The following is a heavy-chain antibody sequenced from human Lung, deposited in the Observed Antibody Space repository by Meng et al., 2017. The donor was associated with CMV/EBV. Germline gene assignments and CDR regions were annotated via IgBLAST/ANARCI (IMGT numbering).Heavy chain of an antibody. V-gene: IGHV3-9*01. D-gene: IGHD4-17*01. J-gene: IGHJ4*02. Sequence: SCVASGFTFDDHAMHWVRQAPGKGLEWVSGISWNSGNMGYADSVKGRFTISRDNAKNSLYLQMDNLGTEDTALYYCVRDRNYGVYLGSDYWGQG. CDR2: ISWNSGNM. CDR1: GFTFDDHA. CDR3: VRDRNYGVYLGSDY.